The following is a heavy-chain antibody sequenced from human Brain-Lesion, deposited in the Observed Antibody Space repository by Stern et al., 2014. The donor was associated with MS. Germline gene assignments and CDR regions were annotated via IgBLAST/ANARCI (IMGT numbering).Heavy chain of an antibody. CDR3: ARDQRGITIFGVVTDYYYLGMDV. J-gene: IGHJ6*02. D-gene: IGHD3-3*01. Sequence: VQLVESGAEVKKPGASVKVSCKTSGYIFTGYYIHWGRQAPGQGLEWIEWINPNTGGNKYAQKFQGRVAMSRDTSISTAYVELSSLTSDDTAVYYCARDQRGITIFGVVTDYYYLGMDVWGQGTTVTVSS. CDR2: INPNTGGN. CDR1: GYIFTGYY. V-gene: IGHV1-2*02.